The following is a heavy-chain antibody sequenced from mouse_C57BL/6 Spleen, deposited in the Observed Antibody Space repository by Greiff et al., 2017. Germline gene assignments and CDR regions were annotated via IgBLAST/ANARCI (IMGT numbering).Heavy chain of an antibody. V-gene: IGHV1-80*01. Sequence: QVQLQQSGAELVKPGASVKISCKASGYAFSSYWMNWVKQRPGKGLEWIGQIYPGDGDTNYNGKFKGKATLTADKSSSTAYMQLSSLTSEDSAVYFCARSEWEGYYFDYWGQGTTLTVSS. CDR3: ARSEWEGYYFDY. CDR1: GYAFSSYW. CDR2: IYPGDGDT. J-gene: IGHJ2*01. D-gene: IGHD1-3*01.